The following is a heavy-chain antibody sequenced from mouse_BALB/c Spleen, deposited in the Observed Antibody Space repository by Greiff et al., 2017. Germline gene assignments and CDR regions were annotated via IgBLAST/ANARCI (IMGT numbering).Heavy chain of an antibody. Sequence: EVQRVESGGGLVKPGGSLKLSCAASGFTFSDYYMYWVRQTPEKRLEWVATISDGGSYTYYPDSVKGRFTISRDNAKNNLYLQMSSLKSEDTAMYYCARGSYDYEGWYFDVWGAGTTVTVSS. CDR3: ARGSYDYEGWYFDV. CDR1: GFTFSDYY. V-gene: IGHV5-4*02. D-gene: IGHD2-4*01. J-gene: IGHJ1*01. CDR2: ISDGGSYT.